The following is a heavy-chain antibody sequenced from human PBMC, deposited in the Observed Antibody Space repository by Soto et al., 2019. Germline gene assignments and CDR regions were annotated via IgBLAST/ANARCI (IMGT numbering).Heavy chain of an antibody. J-gene: IGHJ3*02. D-gene: IGHD2-15*01. CDR3: ARGAGDFSGQDSFDI. CDR1: GDSIIRSF. CDR2: ISDSGVT. Sequence: SETLSLTCSVSGDSIIRSFWGWILQSPWKGLQYIGYISDSGVTDYDPSLKSRVTISVDTSKNQFSLKLTSVTAADTAVYYCARGAGDFSGQDSFDIRGQGTMVTVPS. V-gene: IGHV4-59*01.